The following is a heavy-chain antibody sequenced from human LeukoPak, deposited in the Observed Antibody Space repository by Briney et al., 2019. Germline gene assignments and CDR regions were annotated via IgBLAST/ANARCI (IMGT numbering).Heavy chain of an antibody. CDR2: INHSGST. Sequence: SETLSLTCAVYGGSFSGYYWSWIRQPPGKGLEWIGEINHSGSTNYNPSLKSRVTISVDTSKNQFPLKLSSVTAADTAVYYCARGRGYYMDVWGKGTTVTVSS. V-gene: IGHV4-34*01. CDR1: GGSFSGYY. CDR3: ARGRGYYMDV. J-gene: IGHJ6*03.